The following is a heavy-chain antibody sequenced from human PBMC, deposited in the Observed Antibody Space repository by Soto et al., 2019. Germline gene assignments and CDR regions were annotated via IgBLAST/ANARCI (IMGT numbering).Heavy chain of an antibody. V-gene: IGHV1-69*13. CDR2: IIPIFGTA. D-gene: IGHD3-3*01. CDR3: ARVVLYYYFWRGYREVYYYYGMDV. Sequence: SVKVSCKASGGTFSSYAISWVRQAPGQGLEWMGGIIPIFGTANYAQKFQGRVTITADESTSTAYMELSSLRSEDTAVYYCARVVLYYYFWRGYREVYYYYGMDVWSKGTTVTVSS. J-gene: IGHJ6*04. CDR1: GGTFSSYA.